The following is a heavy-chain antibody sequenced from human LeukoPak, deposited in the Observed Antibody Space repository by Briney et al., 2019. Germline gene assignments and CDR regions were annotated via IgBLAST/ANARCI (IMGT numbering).Heavy chain of an antibody. CDR1: GSTFSSYG. J-gene: IGHJ4*02. Sequence: GGSLRLSCAASGSTFSSYGMSWVRQAPGKGLEWVSAISGSGGSTYYADSVKGRFTISRDNSKNTLYLQMNSLRAEDTAVYYCARGYYDILTGYYAIDYWGQGTLVTVSS. D-gene: IGHD3-9*01. CDR2: ISGSGGST. V-gene: IGHV3-23*01. CDR3: ARGYYDILTGYYAIDY.